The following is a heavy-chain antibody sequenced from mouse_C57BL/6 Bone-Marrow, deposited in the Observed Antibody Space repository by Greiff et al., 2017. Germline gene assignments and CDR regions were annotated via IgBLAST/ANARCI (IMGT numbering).Heavy chain of an antibody. CDR2: IDPSDSYT. Sequence: VQLQQPGAELVRPGTSVKLSCKASGYTFTSYWMHWVKPRPGQGLEWIGVIDPSDSYTNYNQKFKGKATLTVDTSSSTAYMQLSSLTSEDSAVYYCAREVYSNWDYAMDYWGQGTSVTVSS. D-gene: IGHD2-5*01. V-gene: IGHV1-59*01. CDR3: AREVYSNWDYAMDY. J-gene: IGHJ4*01. CDR1: GYTFTSYW.